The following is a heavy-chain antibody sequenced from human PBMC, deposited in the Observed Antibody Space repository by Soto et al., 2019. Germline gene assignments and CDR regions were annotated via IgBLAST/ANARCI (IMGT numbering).Heavy chain of an antibody. CDR3: ARVGSDCSGGSCYPDAFDI. CDR2: IYYSGST. Sequence: ETLSHECTSTGAAISRYYCSWTREPPRKGLEWIGYIYYSGSTNYNPSLKSRVTISVDTSKNQFSLKLSSVTAADTAVYYCARVGSDCSGGSCYPDAFDIWGQGTMVTVS. V-gene: IGHV4-59*01. D-gene: IGHD2-15*01. J-gene: IGHJ3*02. CDR1: GAAISRYY.